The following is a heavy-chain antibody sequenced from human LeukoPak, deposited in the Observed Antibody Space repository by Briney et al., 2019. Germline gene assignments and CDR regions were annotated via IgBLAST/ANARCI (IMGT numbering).Heavy chain of an antibody. J-gene: IGHJ4*02. CDR2: INPNSGGT. V-gene: IGHV1-2*02. Sequence: ASVKVSCKASGGTFSSYAISWVRQAPGQGLEWMGWINPNSGGTNYAQKFQGRVTMTRDTSISTAYMELSRLRSDDTAVYYCARADQTVPIDYWGQGTLVTVSS. CDR3: ARADQTVPIDY. D-gene: IGHD2-2*01. CDR1: GGTFSSYA.